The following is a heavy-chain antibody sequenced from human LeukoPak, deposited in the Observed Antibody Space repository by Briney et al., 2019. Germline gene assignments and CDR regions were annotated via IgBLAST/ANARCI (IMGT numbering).Heavy chain of an antibody. D-gene: IGHD6-13*01. CDR3: ARGPRYSFY. CDR2: ILSDGSQE. Sequence: PGGSLRLSCAASGFTFSNYGMHWVRQAPGKGLEWVAVILSDGSQEFYADAVKGRITISRDNSKNTLYLQMNTLRDEDTAVYYCARGPRYSFYWGQGTLVSVSS. J-gene: IGHJ4*02. CDR1: GFTFSNYG. V-gene: IGHV3-33*01.